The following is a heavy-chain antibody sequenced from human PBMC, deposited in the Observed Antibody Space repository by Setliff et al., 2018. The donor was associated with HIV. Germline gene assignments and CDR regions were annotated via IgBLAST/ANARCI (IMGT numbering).Heavy chain of an antibody. J-gene: IGHJ4*02. CDR2: INHSGST. V-gene: IGHV4-34*01. Sequence: SETLSLTCAVYGGSFSGYYWSWIRQPPGKGLEWIGEINHSGSTNYKPSLKSRVTISVDMSKNQFSLRLTSVTAADTAVYYCARDRGPLDYWGQGTLVTVSS. CDR1: GGSFSGYY. D-gene: IGHD2-15*01. CDR3: ARDRGPLDY.